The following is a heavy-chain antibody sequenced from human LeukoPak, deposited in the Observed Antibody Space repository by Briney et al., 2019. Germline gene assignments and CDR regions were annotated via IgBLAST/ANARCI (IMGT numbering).Heavy chain of an antibody. J-gene: IGHJ3*02. CDR2: ISWNSGSI. D-gene: IGHD2-2*01. V-gene: IGHV3-9*01. CDR1: GFTFDDYA. Sequence: GGSLRLSCAASGFTFDDYAMHWVRQAPGKGLEWVSGISWNSGSIGYADSVKGRFTISRDNAKNSLYLQMNSLRAEDTALYYCARAQPARYCTSTSCYAAFDIWGQGTMVTVSS. CDR3: ARAQPARYCTSTSCYAAFDI.